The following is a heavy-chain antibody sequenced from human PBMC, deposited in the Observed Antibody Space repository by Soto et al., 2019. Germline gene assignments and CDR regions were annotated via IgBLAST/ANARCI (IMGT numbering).Heavy chain of an antibody. D-gene: IGHD3-3*02. J-gene: IGHJ2*01. V-gene: IGHV1-2*02. CDR2: VKPKRGGT. CDR3: ARDSGMTGHFWNFDF. Sequence: QVQLVHSGAEVKKPVASVKVSCKTAGYRVSDYFLHLGRQAPGQGPEWVAFVKPKRGGTEYAQKCQGRVSMTRGTSISTVYIELNSLRSDDTAVYYCARDSGMTGHFWNFDFWGRGTLVTVSS. CDR1: GYRVSDYF.